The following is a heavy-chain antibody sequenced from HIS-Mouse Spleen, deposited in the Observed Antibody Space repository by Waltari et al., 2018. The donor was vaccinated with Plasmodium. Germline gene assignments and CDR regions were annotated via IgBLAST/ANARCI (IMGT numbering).Heavy chain of an antibody. Sequence: QVQLQQWGAGLLKPSETLSPTFAVSGWSFSGYYWTWIRQPPGKGREWIGEINHSGSTNYNPSLKSRVTISVDTSKNQFSLKLSSVTAADTAVYYCASSGSGSYYYWGQGTLVTVSS. CDR3: ASSGSGSYYY. V-gene: IGHV4-34*01. CDR2: INHSGST. CDR1: GWSFSGYY. J-gene: IGHJ4*02. D-gene: IGHD3-10*01.